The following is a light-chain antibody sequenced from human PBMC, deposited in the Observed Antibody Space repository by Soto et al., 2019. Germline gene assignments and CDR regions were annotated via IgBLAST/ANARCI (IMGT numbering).Light chain of an antibody. CDR2: DAS. CDR3: QQYNTYHLT. CDR1: QTISNW. Sequence: DIQMTQSPSTLSAAVGDRFTVTCRASQTISNWLAWYQQKPGKAPKVLIFDASTLDGGVPSRFSGRRSGTDFTLTISSLQPSDFATYYCQQYNTYHLTLGGGTKVDLK. V-gene: IGKV1-5*01. J-gene: IGKJ4*01.